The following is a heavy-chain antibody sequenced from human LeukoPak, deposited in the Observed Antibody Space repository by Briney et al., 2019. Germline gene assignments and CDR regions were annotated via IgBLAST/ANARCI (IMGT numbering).Heavy chain of an antibody. Sequence: SETLSLTCTVSGGSISSSSYYWSWIRQPPGKGLEWIGEINHSGSTNYNPSLKSRVTISVDMSKNQFSLKLSSVTAADTAVYYCARHMALSYRVLVPWGQGTLVTVSS. D-gene: IGHD3-16*02. CDR2: INHSGST. V-gene: IGHV4-39*01. CDR1: GGSISSSSYY. CDR3: ARHMALSYRVLVP. J-gene: IGHJ5*02.